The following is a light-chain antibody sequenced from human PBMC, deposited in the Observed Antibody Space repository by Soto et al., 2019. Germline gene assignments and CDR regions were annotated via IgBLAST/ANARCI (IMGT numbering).Light chain of an antibody. V-gene: IGLV2-11*01. Sequence: QSVLTQPRSVSGSPGQSATISCTGTSSDVGGYNYVSWFQQHPGNTPKVMIYDVSKRPSGVPDRFSGSKSGNTASLTISGLQAEDEADYYCCSYAGSPYVFGTGTKVTVL. J-gene: IGLJ1*01. CDR2: DVS. CDR1: SSDVGGYNY. CDR3: CSYAGSPYV.